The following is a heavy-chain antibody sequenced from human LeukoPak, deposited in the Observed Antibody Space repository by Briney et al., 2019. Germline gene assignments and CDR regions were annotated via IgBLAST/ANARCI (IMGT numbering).Heavy chain of an antibody. CDR3: ASAIRYFDWLPSY. V-gene: IGHV4-34*01. CDR1: GGSFSGYY. Sequence: SETLSVTCAVYGGSFSGYYWSWIRQPPGKGLEWIGEINHSGSTNYNPSLKSRVTISVDTSKNQFSLKLSSVTAADTAVYYCASAIRYFDWLPSYWGQGTLVTVSS. D-gene: IGHD3-9*01. J-gene: IGHJ4*02. CDR2: INHSGST.